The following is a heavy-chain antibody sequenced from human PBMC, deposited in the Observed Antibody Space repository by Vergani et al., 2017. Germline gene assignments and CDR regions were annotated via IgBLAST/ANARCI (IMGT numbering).Heavy chain of an antibody. V-gene: IGHV4-31*03. D-gene: IGHD2-21*01. CDR1: GGSISSGVYY. Sequence: QVQLQESGPGLVKPSQTLSLTCTVSGGSISSGVYYWLWIRHHPGKGLEWIGNIYYSGSTYSNTSLKSRVTISVDTSKNQFSLKLSSVTAADTAVYYCARGQGAYRFVYDYYMYGWGKGTTVTVSS. CDR3: ARGQGAYRFVYDYYMYG. J-gene: IGHJ6*03. CDR2: IYYSGST.